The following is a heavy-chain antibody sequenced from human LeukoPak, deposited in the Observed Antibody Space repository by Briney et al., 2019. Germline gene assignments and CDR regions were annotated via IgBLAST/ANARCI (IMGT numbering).Heavy chain of an antibody. CDR3: VTVSRQYYNDIDD. J-gene: IGHJ4*02. D-gene: IGHD2/OR15-2a*01. CDR2: ISSGGTI. Sequence: GGSLRLSCAATGFTFSSSEMNWVRRAPGKGLEWISYISSGGTIYYADSVKGRFTISRDNAKSSLYLQMNSLRADDTATYHCVTVSRQYYNDIDDWGQGILVTVSS. CDR1: GFTFSSSE. V-gene: IGHV3-48*03.